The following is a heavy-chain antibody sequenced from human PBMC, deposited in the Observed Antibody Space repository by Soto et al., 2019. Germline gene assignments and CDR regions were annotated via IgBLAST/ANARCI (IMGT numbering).Heavy chain of an antibody. CDR1: GGSFSGYY. Sequence: SETLSLTCAVYGGSFSGYYWSWIRQPPGKGLEWIGEINHSGSTNYNPSLESRVTISVDTSKNQFSLKLSSVTAADTAVYYCARAVRGQYYFDYWGQGTLVTVSS. D-gene: IGHD3-10*01. CDR3: ARAVRGQYYFDY. J-gene: IGHJ4*02. V-gene: IGHV4-34*01. CDR2: INHSGST.